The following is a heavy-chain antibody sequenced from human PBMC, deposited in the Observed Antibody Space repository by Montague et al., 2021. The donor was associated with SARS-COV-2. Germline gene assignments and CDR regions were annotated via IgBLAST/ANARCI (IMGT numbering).Heavy chain of an antibody. D-gene: IGHD5-18*01. CDR3: ARTPVSGYHGGFDY. CDR2: IFTSGTT. Sequence: SDTVSLTCTVSGGSISSYYWSWIRQPAGKGLEWIGRIFTSGTTNXSPSLKSRVTMSVDTSKNQFSLKLSSVTAAETAVYYCARTPVSGYHGGFDYWGRGTLVTVSS. J-gene: IGHJ4*02. CDR1: GGSISSYY. V-gene: IGHV4-4*07.